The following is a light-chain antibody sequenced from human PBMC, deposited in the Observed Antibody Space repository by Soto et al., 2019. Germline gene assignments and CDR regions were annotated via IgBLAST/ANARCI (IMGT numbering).Light chain of an antibody. CDR3: QQYNSDPWT. CDR1: QSISSW. J-gene: IGKJ1*01. Sequence: DIQMTQSPSTLSASVGDRVTITCRASQSISSWLAWYQQKPGKAPKLLIYDASSLESGVPSRFSGSVSGTAFTLTISGRQPDDFATYYCQQYNSDPWTFGPGTKVEIK. CDR2: DAS. V-gene: IGKV1-5*01.